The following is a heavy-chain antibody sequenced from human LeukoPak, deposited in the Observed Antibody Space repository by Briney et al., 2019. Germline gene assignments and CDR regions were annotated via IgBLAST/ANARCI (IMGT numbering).Heavy chain of an antibody. CDR2: ISAYNGNT. Sequence: ASVKVSCKASGYTFTSYGISWVRQAPGQGLGWMGWISAYNGNTNYAQKLQGRVTMTTDISTSTAYMELRSLRSGDTAVYYCARQLLEDSGWDDYWGQGTLVTVSS. V-gene: IGHV1-18*01. D-gene: IGHD3-10*01. CDR3: ARQLLEDSGWDDY. J-gene: IGHJ4*02. CDR1: GYTFTSYG.